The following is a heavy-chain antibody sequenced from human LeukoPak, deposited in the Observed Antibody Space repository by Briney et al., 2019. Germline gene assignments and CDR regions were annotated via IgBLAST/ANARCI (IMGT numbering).Heavy chain of an antibody. Sequence: GGSLRLSCAASGFTFSNFWMHWVRQAPGKGLVWVALIYGDGSFTRYADSVKGRFTISRDNAKNTVYLQMNSLRVEDTAVYYCAGVCETNGYLYWGQGSLVTVSS. CDR3: AGVCETNGYLY. J-gene: IGHJ4*02. CDR2: IYGDGSFT. V-gene: IGHV3-74*01. D-gene: IGHD2-8*01. CDR1: GFTFSNFW.